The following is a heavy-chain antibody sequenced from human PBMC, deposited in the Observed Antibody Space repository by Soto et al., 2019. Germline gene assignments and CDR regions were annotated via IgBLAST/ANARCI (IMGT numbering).Heavy chain of an antibody. V-gene: IGHV5-10-1*01. D-gene: IGHD3-10*01. CDR1: GYTFTNNW. Sequence: GESLKISCKVSGYTFTNNWISWVRQMPGKGLEWTGRIDPSDSYLNYSPSFQGHVTISAGKSTNTAYLHFSSLKASDTAVYYCARLRGFRSRSSSDHRGQGTLVTV. CDR2: IDPSDSYL. J-gene: IGHJ4*02. CDR3: ARLRGFRSRSSSDH.